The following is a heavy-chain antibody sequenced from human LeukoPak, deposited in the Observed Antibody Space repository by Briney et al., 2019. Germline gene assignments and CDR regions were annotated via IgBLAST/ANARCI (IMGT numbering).Heavy chain of an antibody. J-gene: IGHJ6*02. CDR2: IKRDGTTT. V-gene: IGHV3-74*01. Sequence: GGSLRLSCAASGFTFSNYWIHWVRQAPGKGLVWVSRIKRDGTTTDYADSVKGRFTISRDNAKNTVYLQMNSLRVEDTAVYYCARVGLGVDYYYGMYVWGQGTTVTVSS. CDR3: ARVGLGVDYYYGMYV. D-gene: IGHD2-8*01. CDR1: GFTFSNYW.